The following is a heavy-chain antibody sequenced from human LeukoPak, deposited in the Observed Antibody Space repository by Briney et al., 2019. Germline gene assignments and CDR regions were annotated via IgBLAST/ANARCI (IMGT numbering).Heavy chain of an antibody. V-gene: IGHV4-59*01. Sequence: SETLSLTCTVSGGSISSYYWSWIRQPPGKGLEWIGYIYYSGSTNYYPSLKSRVTISVDTSKNQFSLKLSSVTAADTAVYYCAREGRTYDILTGPYYYYGMDVWGQGTTVTVSS. CDR3: AREGRTYDILTGPYYYYGMDV. D-gene: IGHD3-9*01. CDR2: IYYSGST. CDR1: GGSISSYY. J-gene: IGHJ6*02.